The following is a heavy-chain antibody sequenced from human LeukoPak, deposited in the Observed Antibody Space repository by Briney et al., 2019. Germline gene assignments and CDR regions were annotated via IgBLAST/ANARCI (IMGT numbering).Heavy chain of an antibody. D-gene: IGHD3-22*01. CDR1: GFTFSSNY. CDR3: ARDGYYYDSSGPDY. V-gene: IGHV3-53*01. J-gene: IGHJ4*02. Sequence: GGSLRLSCAASGFTFSSNYMSWVRQAPGKGLEWVSVIYSGGSTYYADSVKGRFTISRDNSKNTLYLQMNSLRAEDTAVYYCARDGYYYDSSGPDYWGQGTLVTVSS. CDR2: IYSGGST.